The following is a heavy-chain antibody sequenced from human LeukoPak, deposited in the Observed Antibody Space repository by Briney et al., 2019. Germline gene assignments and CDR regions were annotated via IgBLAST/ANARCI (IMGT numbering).Heavy chain of an antibody. CDR3: ARGRKYTSGYRVTELGSGYSDY. J-gene: IGHJ4*02. CDR2: IYHSGST. D-gene: IGHD5-18*01. V-gene: IGHV4-38-2*02. Sequence: SETLSLTCTVSGYSISSGYYWGWIRQPPGKGPEWIGSIYHSGSTYYNPSLKSRVSIVVNTSKKQFSLSLSSVTAADTAVYYCARGRKYTSGYRVTELGSGYSDYWGQGTLVTVSS. CDR1: GYSISSGYY.